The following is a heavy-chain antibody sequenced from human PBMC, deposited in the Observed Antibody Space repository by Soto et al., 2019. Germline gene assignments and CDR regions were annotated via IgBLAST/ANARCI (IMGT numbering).Heavy chain of an antibody. D-gene: IGHD6-13*01. Sequence: PGGSLRLSCAASGFTVSSNYMSWVRQAPGKGLEWVSVIYSGGSTYYADSVKGRFTISRDNSKNTLYLQMNSLRAEDTAVYYCARDSYSSTHYYYYMDVWGKGTTVTVSS. CDR1: GFTVSSNY. CDR3: ARDSYSSTHYYYYMDV. J-gene: IGHJ6*03. V-gene: IGHV3-66*01. CDR2: IYSGGST.